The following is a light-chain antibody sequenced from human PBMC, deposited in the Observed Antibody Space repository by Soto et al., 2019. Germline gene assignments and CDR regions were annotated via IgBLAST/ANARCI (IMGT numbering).Light chain of an antibody. CDR3: QQYGSSPPYT. J-gene: IGKJ2*01. Sequence: EVVLTQSPGTLSLSPGERASLSCRASQSVSNNYLAWYQQKPGQSPKLLIFGSSHRATGIPDRFSGSGSGTDFTLTISRLEPEDFAVYYCQQYGSSPPYTFGQGTKLEIK. CDR2: GSS. V-gene: IGKV3-20*01. CDR1: QSVSNNY.